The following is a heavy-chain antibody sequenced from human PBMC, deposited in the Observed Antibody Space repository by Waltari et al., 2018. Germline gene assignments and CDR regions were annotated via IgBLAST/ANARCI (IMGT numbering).Heavy chain of an antibody. CDR1: GGSMTPYY. D-gene: IGHD2-2*01. J-gene: IGHJ3*01. V-gene: IGHV4-59*01. CDR3: ARGTSSAKESALRF. Sequence: QLQLQESGPGLVKPSETLSLTCNVSGGSMTPYYWTWMRQTPGKGLEWIGCILYSGTTNYNPSLKSRFTISVDTSKNQFSLQVTSVTAADTAVYYCARGTSSAKESALRFWGQGTLVTVSS. CDR2: ILYSGTT.